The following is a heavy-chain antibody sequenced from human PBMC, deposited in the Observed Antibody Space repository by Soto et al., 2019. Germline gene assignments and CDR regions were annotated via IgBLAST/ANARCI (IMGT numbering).Heavy chain of an antibody. CDR3: ARDLYLSGVSMDV. V-gene: IGHV1-2*02. CDR1: GYTFTSYY. D-gene: IGHD7-27*01. J-gene: IGHJ6*02. CDR2: INPNSGGT. Sequence: ASVKVSCKASGYTFTSYYMHWLRQAPGQGLEWMGWINPNSGGTNYAQRFQGRVTMTRDTSISTAYMELSRLRSDDTAVYYCARDLYLSGVSMDVWGQGTTVTVSS.